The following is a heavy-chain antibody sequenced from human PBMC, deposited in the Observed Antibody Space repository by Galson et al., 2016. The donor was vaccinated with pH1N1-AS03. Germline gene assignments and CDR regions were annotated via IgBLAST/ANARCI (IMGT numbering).Heavy chain of an antibody. Sequence: SLRLSCAVSGFAFSSYWMNWVRQAPGKGLECVASISHDGSDKYYVDSVRGRSTISRDNAKNSLLLHMDSLRAEDTAVYYYASNIKGWGQGTQVTVSS. D-gene: IGHD2/OR15-2a*01. CDR2: ISHDGSDK. J-gene: IGHJ4*02. CDR1: GFAFSSYW. V-gene: IGHV3-7*01. CDR3: ASNIKG.